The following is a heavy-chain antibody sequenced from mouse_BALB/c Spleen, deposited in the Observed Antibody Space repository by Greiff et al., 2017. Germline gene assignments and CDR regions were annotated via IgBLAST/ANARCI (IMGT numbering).Heavy chain of an antibody. Sequence: ESGPGLVKPSQSLSLTCSVTGYSITSGYYWNWIRQFPGNKLEWMGYISYDGSNNYNPSLKNRISITRDTSKNQFFLKLNSVTTEDTATYYCARDFITTVVRYWYFDVWGAGTTVTVSS. D-gene: IGHD1-1*01. V-gene: IGHV3-6*02. CDR1: GYSITSGYY. CDR2: ISYDGSN. CDR3: ARDFITTVVRYWYFDV. J-gene: IGHJ1*01.